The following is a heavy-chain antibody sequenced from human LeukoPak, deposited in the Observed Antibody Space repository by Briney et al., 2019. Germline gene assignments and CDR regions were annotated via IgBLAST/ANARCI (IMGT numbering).Heavy chain of an antibody. CDR2: ISAYNGNT. CDR1: GYTFTGYY. J-gene: IGHJ4*02. CDR3: ARDLYYYGSGSYYMVAC. V-gene: IGHV1-18*04. D-gene: IGHD3-10*01. Sequence: ASVKVSCKASGYTFTGYYMHWVRQAPGQGLEWMGWISAYNGNTNYAQKLQGRVTMTTDTSTSTAYMELRSLRSDDTAVYYCARDLYYYGSGSYYMVACWGQGTLVTVSS.